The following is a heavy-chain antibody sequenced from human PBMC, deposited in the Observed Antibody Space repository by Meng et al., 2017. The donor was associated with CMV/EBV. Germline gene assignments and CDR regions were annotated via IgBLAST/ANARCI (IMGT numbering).Heavy chain of an antibody. Sequence: WGSLRLSCTVSGASVSSGSYYWSWIRQPPGKGLEWIGYIYYSGSTNYNPSLKSRVIISLDTSKNQFSLKLRSVAAADTDVYYCASNLVGTTPYWGQGALVTVSS. J-gene: IGHJ4*02. CDR3: ASNLVGTTPY. CDR1: GASVSSGSYY. D-gene: IGHD1-26*01. CDR2: IYYSGST. V-gene: IGHV4-61*01.